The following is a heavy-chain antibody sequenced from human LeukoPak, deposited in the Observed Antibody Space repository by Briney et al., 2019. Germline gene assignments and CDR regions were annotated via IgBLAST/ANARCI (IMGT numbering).Heavy chain of an antibody. CDR2: IWYDGSNK. CDR1: GFTFSSYG. V-gene: IGHV3-33*06. D-gene: IGHD1-26*01. CDR3: IKESVRWAFGS. Sequence: GGSLRLSCAASGFTFSSYGMHWVRQAPGKGLEWVAVIWYDGSNKYYADSVEGRFTISRDNSKNTLYLQMSSLRVDDTAVYYCIKESVRWAFGSWGQGTLVTVSS. J-gene: IGHJ4*02.